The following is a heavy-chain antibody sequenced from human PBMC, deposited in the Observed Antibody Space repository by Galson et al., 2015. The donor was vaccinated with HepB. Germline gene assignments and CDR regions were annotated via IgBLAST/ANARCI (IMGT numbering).Heavy chain of an antibody. D-gene: IGHD6-13*01. Sequence: CAISGDSVSSHSAAWNRIRQSPSRGLEWLGRTYYRSKWYNDYAVSVKSRITINPDTSKNQFSLQLNSVTPEDTAVYYCARGEQLALFDYWGQGTLVTVSS. CDR2: TYYRSKWYN. V-gene: IGHV6-1*01. CDR3: ARGEQLALFDY. J-gene: IGHJ4*02. CDR1: GDSVSSHSAA.